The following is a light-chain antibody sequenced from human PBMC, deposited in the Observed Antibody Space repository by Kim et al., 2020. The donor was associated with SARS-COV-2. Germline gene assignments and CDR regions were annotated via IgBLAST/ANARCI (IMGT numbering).Light chain of an antibody. CDR3: AAWDDSLSGAV. J-gene: IGLJ7*01. Sequence: QSVLTQPPSASGTPGQRVTISCSGSSSNIGSNYVFWYQQLPGTAPKLLIYSNNQRPSWVPGRFSAAKSGASASLAISGLRSEDEADYFCAAWDDSLSGAVFGGGTQLTVL. V-gene: IGLV1-47*02. CDR2: SNN. CDR1: SSNIGSNY.